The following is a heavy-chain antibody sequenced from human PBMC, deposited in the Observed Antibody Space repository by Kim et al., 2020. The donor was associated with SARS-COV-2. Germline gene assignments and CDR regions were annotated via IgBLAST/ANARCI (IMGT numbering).Heavy chain of an antibody. Sequence: PSLKSRVTRSVDKSKNQFSLKLSSVTAADTAVYYCARGKAGHRDDAFDIWGQGTMVTVSS. J-gene: IGHJ3*02. CDR3: ARGKAGHRDDAFDI. V-gene: IGHV4-59*09.